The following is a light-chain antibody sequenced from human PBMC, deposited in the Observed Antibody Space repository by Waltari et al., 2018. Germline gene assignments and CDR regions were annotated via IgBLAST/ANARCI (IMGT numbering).Light chain of an antibody. J-gene: IGKJ1*01. Sequence: DIVMTQSQDSLAVSLGEGDTITCKSSQSVLYRSRNTNYLAWYQQKSGQPPKLLIYWASTRESGVPDRFSGSGSGTDFTLTISSLQAEDVAVYYCQQYYDTPQTFGQGTNVEIK. CDR1: QSVLYRSRNTNY. CDR2: WAS. V-gene: IGKV4-1*01. CDR3: QQYYDTPQT.